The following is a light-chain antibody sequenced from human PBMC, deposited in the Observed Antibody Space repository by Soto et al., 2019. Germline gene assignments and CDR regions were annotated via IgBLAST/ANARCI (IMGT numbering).Light chain of an antibody. CDR1: TGAVTSGHY. J-gene: IGLJ2*01. Sequence: QAVVTQEPSLTVSPGGTVTLTCGSSTGAVTSGHYPYWIQQKPGQVPRTLIFDTSIRHSWTPARFLGSLLGGQAALTLSGAQPEDEAEYYCLLTYPGGRIFGGGTKLTVL. CDR2: DTS. V-gene: IGLV7-46*01. CDR3: LLTYPGGRI.